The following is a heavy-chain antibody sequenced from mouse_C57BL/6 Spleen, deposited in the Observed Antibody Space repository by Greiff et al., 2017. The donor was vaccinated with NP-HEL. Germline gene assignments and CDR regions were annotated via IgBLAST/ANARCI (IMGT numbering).Heavy chain of an antibody. D-gene: IGHD2-4*01. V-gene: IGHV1-81*01. Sequence: QVQLKQSGAELARPGASVKLSCKASGYTFTSYGISWVKQRTGQGLEWIGEIYPRSGNTYYNEKFKGKATLTADKSSSTAYMELRSLTSEDSAVYFCARGDYEGAMDYWGQGTSVTVSS. CDR2: IYPRSGNT. J-gene: IGHJ4*01. CDR1: GYTFTSYG. CDR3: ARGDYEGAMDY.